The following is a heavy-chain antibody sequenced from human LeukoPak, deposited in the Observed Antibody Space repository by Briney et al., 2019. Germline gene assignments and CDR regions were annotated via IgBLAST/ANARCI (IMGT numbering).Heavy chain of an antibody. CDR2: IFYSGST. CDR3: TRVGPIIAGRHTSQRWFDP. Sequence: SQTLSLTCNVSGGSISSSNYHWSWVRQHPGKGLEWIGYIFYSGSTYSIPSLRSRVTISVDTSKNQFSLKLSSVTAADTAVYYSTRVGPIIAGRHTSQRWFDPWGQGTLVTVSS. CDR1: GGSISSSNYH. D-gene: IGHD2-2*01. V-gene: IGHV4-31*03. J-gene: IGHJ5*02.